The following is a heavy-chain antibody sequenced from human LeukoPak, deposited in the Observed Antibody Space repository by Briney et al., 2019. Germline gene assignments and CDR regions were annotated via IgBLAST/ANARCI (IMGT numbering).Heavy chain of an antibody. V-gene: IGHV1-69*13. CDR1: GGTFSSYA. CDR3: ATDRGGSGSYYDY. CDR2: IIPIFGTA. D-gene: IGHD3-10*01. Sequence: ASVKVSCKASGGTFSSYAISWVRQAPGEGLEWMGGIIPIFGTANYAQKFQGRVTITADESTSTAYMELSSLRSEDTAVYYCATDRGGSGSYYDYWGQGTLVTVSS. J-gene: IGHJ4*02.